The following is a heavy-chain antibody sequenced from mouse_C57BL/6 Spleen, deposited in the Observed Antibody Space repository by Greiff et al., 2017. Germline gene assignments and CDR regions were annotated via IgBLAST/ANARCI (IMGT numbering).Heavy chain of an antibody. CDR3: ARSDSYSWFAY. D-gene: IGHD2-10*01. CDR1: GYTFTSYW. CDR2: IHPNSGST. V-gene: IGHV1-64*01. J-gene: IGHJ3*01. Sequence: VQLQQPGAELVKPGASVKLSCKASGYTFTSYWMHWVKQRPGQGLEWIGMIHPNSGSTNYNEKFKSKATLTVDKSSSTAYMQLSSLTSEDSAVYYCARSDSYSWFAYWGQGTLVTVSA.